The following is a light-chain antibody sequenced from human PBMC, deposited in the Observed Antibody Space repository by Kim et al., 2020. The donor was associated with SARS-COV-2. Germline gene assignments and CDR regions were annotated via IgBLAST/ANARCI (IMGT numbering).Light chain of an antibody. J-gene: IGKJ5*01. Sequence: LSPGERATIFCRATQNVGNQLAWFKQKPGQAPRLVIYDTSNRAPGVPARFSGSGSGTDFTLTISSLEAEDFAVYYCQQRAHWPRTFGQGTRLEIK. CDR2: DTS. CDR1: QNVGNQ. V-gene: IGKV3-11*01. CDR3: QQRAHWPRT.